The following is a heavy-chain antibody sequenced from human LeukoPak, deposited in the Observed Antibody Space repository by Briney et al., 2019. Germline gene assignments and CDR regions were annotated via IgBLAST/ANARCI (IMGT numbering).Heavy chain of an antibody. J-gene: IGHJ4*02. Sequence: PGGSLRLSCSTSGFTFSNHFMHWVRQAPGKGLEYVSSIGPNGASTLYADSVKGRFTISRDNSKNVLYLQLSSLRLGDTALYYCVKDLTGTWSFDYWGQGTLVTVSS. D-gene: IGHD3-9*01. CDR2: IGPNGAST. CDR1: GFTFSNHF. CDR3: VKDLTGTWSFDY. V-gene: IGHV3-64D*06.